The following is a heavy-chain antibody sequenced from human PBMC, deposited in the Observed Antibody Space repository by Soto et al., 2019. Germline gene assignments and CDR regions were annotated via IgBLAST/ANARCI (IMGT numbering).Heavy chain of an antibody. D-gene: IGHD3-3*01. V-gene: IGHV3-74*01. CDR1: GFTFIIYG. CDR3: AGRSYDFWSGYNYYYYGMDV. Sequence: GGSLRLSCAASGFTFIIYGRHWVRQAPGKGLVWVSRINSDGSSTSYADSVKGRFTISRDNAKNTLYLQMNSLRAEDTAVYYCAGRSYDFWSGYNYYYYGMDVWGQGTTGTV. CDR2: INSDGSST. J-gene: IGHJ6*02.